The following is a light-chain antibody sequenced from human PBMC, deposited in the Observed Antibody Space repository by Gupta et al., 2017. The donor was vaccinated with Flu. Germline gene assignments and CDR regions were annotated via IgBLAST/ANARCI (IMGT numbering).Light chain of an antibody. CDR1: RSNIGSNA. CDR2: RND. CDR3: AAWDDSLNGHWV. J-gene: IGLJ3*02. Sequence: QSVLTQPPSASGTPGPRVTISCSGSRSNIGSNAVNWYQQLPGTAPKLLIYRNDQRPSGVPARFSGSKSGTSGSLAISGLQSEDEADDYCAAWDDSLNGHWVFGGGTKVTVL. V-gene: IGLV1-44*01.